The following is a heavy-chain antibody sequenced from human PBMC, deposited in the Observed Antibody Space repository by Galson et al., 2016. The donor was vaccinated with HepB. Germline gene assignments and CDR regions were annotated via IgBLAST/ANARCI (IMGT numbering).Heavy chain of an antibody. V-gene: IGHV4-34*01. D-gene: IGHD6-19*01. CDR2: INHSGST. J-gene: IGHJ6*02. CDR1: GGSFSGYY. CDR3: ARGTRLAGTYNYYYYGMDV. Sequence: SETLSLTCGVYGGSFSGYYWSWIRQPPGKGLEWIGEINHSGSTNYNPSLKSRVTISVDTSKSQFSLKLSSVTAADTAVYYCARGTRLAGTYNYYYYGMDVWGQGTTVTVSS.